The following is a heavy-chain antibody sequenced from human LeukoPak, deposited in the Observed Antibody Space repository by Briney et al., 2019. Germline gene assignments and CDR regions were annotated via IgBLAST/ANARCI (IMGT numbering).Heavy chain of an antibody. CDR2: ISGDGGST. D-gene: IGHD3-22*01. CDR1: GFTFDDYA. V-gene: IGHV3-43*02. CDR3: ARACSENYYPGDN. Sequence: PSGRSLRLSCAASGFTFDDYAMQWVRQAAGKGLDWVSLISGDGGSTYYADSVKGRFTISRDNSKNSLYLKMNTLRTEDSALYYCARACSENYYPGDNWGQGSMVTVSS. J-gene: IGHJ4*02.